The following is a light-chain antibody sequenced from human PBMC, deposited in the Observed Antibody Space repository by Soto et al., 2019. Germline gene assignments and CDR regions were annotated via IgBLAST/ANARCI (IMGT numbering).Light chain of an antibody. CDR2: GAS. Sequence: ETVLTQSPVTLSLSPGERATLSCRASQSVGSYLAWYQQKPGQAPRLLIYGASSRATGIPDRFSGSGSGTDFTLTITRLEPEDFAVYYCQHYGYSLWTFGQGTKVDI. J-gene: IGKJ1*01. CDR3: QHYGYSLWT. CDR1: QSVGSY. V-gene: IGKV3-20*01.